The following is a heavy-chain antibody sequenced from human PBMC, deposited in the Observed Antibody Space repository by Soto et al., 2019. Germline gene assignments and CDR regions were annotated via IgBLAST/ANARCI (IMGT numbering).Heavy chain of an antibody. D-gene: IGHD3-9*01. CDR1: GFTFSDYY. V-gene: IGHV3-11*06. CDR2: ISSSSST. CDR3: ARDRGPSYYDILTGYYTPDYFDY. Sequence: PGGSLRLSCAASGFTFSDYYMSWIRQAPGKGLEWVSYISSSSSTTYADSVKGRFTISRDDPKNSLYLQMNSLRAEDTAVYYCARDRGPSYYDILTGYYTPDYFDYWGQGTLVTVSS. J-gene: IGHJ4*02.